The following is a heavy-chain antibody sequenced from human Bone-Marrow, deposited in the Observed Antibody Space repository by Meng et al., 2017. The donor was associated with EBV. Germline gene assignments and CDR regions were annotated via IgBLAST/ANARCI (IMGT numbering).Heavy chain of an antibody. CDR1: GFTFSTYA. V-gene: IGHV1-3*01. D-gene: IGHD3-22*01. J-gene: IGHJ5*02. CDR3: ARDSSGDSRNFDP. CDR2: INVGNGDT. Sequence: QVQLVQSGVAVKKPGASVQVSCKASGFTFSTYAIHWVRQAPGQRLEWMGWINVGNGDTKYSQKLQGRVTITRDTSASTAYMELRSLRSEDTAVYYCARDSSGDSRNFDPWGQGTLVTVSS.